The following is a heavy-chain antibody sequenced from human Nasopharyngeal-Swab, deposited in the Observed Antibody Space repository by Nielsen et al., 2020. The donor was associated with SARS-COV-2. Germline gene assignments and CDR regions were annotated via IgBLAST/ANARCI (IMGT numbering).Heavy chain of an antibody. Sequence: ASVKVSCKASGYIFSSYLMHWVRQAPGQGLEWMGWINAGNGDTKYSQNFQGRLTITRDTFARTAYMEVSSLRSEDTAVYYCVREGLYRSSSDVDYWGQGTLVTVSS. CDR1: GYIFSSYL. CDR2: INAGNGDT. V-gene: IGHV1-3*01. D-gene: IGHD6-6*01. CDR3: VREGLYRSSSDVDY. J-gene: IGHJ4*02.